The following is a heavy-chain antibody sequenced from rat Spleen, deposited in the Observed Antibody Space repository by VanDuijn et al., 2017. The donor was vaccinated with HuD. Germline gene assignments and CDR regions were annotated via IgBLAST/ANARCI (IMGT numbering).Heavy chain of an antibody. CDR2: ITNGGGRV. Sequence: EVQLVESGGGLVQPGRSLKLSCAASGFTFNNYWMTWIRQAPGKGLEWVASITNGGGRVYYSDSVKGRFNISRENAKSTLYLQMDSLRSEDTATYYCTGPFDYWGQGVMVTVSS. CDR3: TGPFDY. CDR1: GFTFNNYW. V-gene: IGHV5-31*01. J-gene: IGHJ2*01.